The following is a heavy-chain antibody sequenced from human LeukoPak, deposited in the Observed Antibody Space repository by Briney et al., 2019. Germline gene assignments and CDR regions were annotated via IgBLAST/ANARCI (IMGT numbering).Heavy chain of an antibody. V-gene: IGHV3-23*01. CDR3: ARRGGYGDSYWYFDL. D-gene: IGHD4-17*01. J-gene: IGHJ2*01. CDR2: ISGSGGST. Sequence: GGSLKPSCAASGFTFSTYARSWVRQAPGKGREWASAISGSGGSTYYADSVKGRFTISRDNAKNSLYLQMSSLRAEDTAVYYCARRGGYGDSYWYFDLWGRGTLVTVSS. CDR1: GFTFSTYA.